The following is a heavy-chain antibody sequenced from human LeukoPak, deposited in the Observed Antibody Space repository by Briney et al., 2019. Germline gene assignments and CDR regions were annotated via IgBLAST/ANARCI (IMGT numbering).Heavy chain of an antibody. D-gene: IGHD2-2*01. J-gene: IGHJ3*02. V-gene: IGHV4-59*01. Sequence: SETLSLTCTVSGGSISSYYWSWIRQPPGKGLEWIGYIYYSGNTNYNPSLRSRVTISVDTSKNQFSLELTSVTAADTAVYYCVKSNSRYQPWTLDIWGRGTMVTVSS. CDR3: VKSNSRYQPWTLDI. CDR1: GGSISSYY. CDR2: IYYSGNT.